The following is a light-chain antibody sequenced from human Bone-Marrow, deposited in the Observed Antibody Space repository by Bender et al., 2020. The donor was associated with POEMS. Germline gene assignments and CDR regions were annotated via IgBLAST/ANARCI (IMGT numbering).Light chain of an antibody. CDR1: KLGSYS. V-gene: IGLV3-21*02. CDR3: QVWDGSSDHVI. J-gene: IGLJ2*01. Sequence: SFVLNQPPSVSVAPGQTATITCEGDKLGSYSVHWYQQKPGQAPVLVISDDTVRPSGISERFSGSFSGSTATLAIRRVEAGDEADFYCQVWDGSSDHVIFGGGTKLTVL. CDR2: DDT.